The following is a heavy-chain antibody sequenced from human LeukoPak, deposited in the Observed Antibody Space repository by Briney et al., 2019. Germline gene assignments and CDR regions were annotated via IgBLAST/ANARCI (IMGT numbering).Heavy chain of an antibody. Sequence: GGSLRLSCAASGFTFSSYSMNWVRQAPGKGLEWVSSISSSSSYIYYAASVKGRFTISRDNAKNSLYLQMNSLRAEDTAVYYCARETQALDPWGQGTLVTVSS. V-gene: IGHV3-21*04. CDR1: GFTFSSYS. J-gene: IGHJ5*02. CDR3: ARETQALDP. CDR2: ISSSSSYI.